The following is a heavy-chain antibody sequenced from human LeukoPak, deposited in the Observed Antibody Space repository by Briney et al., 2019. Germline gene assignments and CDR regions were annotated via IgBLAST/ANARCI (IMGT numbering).Heavy chain of an antibody. Sequence: PSETLFLTCTVSGGSISSGGYYWSGIRQPPGKGLEWIGYIYHSGSTYYNPSLKSRVTISVDRSKNQFSLKLSSVTAADTAVYYCARDGDQLLLDYWGQGTLVTVSS. CDR1: GGSISSGGYY. V-gene: IGHV4-30-2*01. J-gene: IGHJ4*02. D-gene: IGHD2-2*01. CDR3: ARDGDQLLLDY. CDR2: IYHSGST.